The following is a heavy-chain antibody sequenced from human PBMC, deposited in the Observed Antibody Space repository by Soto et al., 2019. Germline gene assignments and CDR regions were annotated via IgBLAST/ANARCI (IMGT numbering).Heavy chain of an antibody. V-gene: IGHV4-31*03. Sequence: QVQLQESGPGLVKPSQTLSLTCTVSGGSISSGGYYWSWIRQHPEKGLEWIGYIYYSGSTYYNPALKSRVTISVDTSKNQFSLKLSSVTAADTAVYYCARVSKYSSSSNYYYGMDVWCQGTTVTVSS. CDR2: IYYSGST. D-gene: IGHD6-6*01. CDR1: GGSISSGGYY. J-gene: IGHJ6*02. CDR3: ARVSKYSSSSNYYYGMDV.